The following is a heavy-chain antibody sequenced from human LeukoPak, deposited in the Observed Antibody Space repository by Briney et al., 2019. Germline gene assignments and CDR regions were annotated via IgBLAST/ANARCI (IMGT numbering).Heavy chain of an antibody. V-gene: IGHV4-31*03. D-gene: IGHD5-24*01. J-gene: IGHJ4*02. CDR2: IYYTGST. Sequence: PSETLSLTCTVSGGSITNGYNWSWIRQLPGQGLEWLGYIYYTGSTYYNPSLESRVTISVDTSKTQFSLKLTSVTAADTAVYYCARSGQLSRIDYWGQGTLVTVSS. CDR1: GGSITNGYN. CDR3: ARSGQLSRIDY.